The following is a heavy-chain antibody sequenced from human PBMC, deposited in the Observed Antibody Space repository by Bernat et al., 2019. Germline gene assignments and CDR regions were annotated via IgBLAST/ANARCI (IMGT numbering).Heavy chain of an antibody. CDR2: ISSSSYI. Sequence: EVRLVESGGGLVKPGGSLRLSCAASGFTFSDYSMTWVRQAPGKGLEWVSSISSSSYIYYADSVKGRFTISRDNAKNSLYLQMNSLRAEDTAVYYCARGTSGSYSPDFDYWGQGTLVTVSS. J-gene: IGHJ4*02. D-gene: IGHD1-26*01. CDR3: ARGTSGSYSPDFDY. CDR1: GFTFSDYS. V-gene: IGHV3-21*01.